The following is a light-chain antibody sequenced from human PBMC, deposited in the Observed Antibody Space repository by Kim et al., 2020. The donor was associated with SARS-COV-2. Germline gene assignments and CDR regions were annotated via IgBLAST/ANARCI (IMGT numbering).Light chain of an antibody. CDR1: QSVSSRY. Sequence: LSPGERTPLSCRASQSVSSRYLDWYQQRPGQAPRLLIYGASNRATGIPERFSGSASGTDFNLTISRLEPEDFAVYYCHQYGGSPRTFGGGTKLEI. CDR2: GAS. V-gene: IGKV3-20*01. CDR3: HQYGGSPRT. J-gene: IGKJ4*01.